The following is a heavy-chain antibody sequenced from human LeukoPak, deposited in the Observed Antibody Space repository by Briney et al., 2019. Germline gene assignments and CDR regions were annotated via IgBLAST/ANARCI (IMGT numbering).Heavy chain of an antibody. Sequence: PGGSLRLSCAASGFTFSIYDLSWVRQAPGKGLECVSAINRGVGSTYYADSVKGRFTISRDNSKNTLYQQMNNLRVDDTAVYYCAKKGQADDGGKPDWGQGTLVIVSS. CDR3: AKKGQADDGGKPD. J-gene: IGHJ4*02. CDR1: GFTFSIYD. V-gene: IGHV3-23*01. CDR2: INRGVGST.